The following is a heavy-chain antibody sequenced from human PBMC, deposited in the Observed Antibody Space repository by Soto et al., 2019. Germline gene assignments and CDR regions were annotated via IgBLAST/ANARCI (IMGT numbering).Heavy chain of an antibody. V-gene: IGHV3-30-3*01. Sequence: GGSLRLSCAASGFTFSNYAMHWVRQAPGKGLEWVAVISYVVSNKYYADSVKGRFTISRDNSKNSLYLQMNSLRGEDTAVYYCATDLASGDSGYGYGMDVWGQGTTVTVSS. CDR2: ISYVVSNK. CDR1: GFTFSNYA. CDR3: ATDLASGDSGYGYGMDV. D-gene: IGHD5-12*01. J-gene: IGHJ6*02.